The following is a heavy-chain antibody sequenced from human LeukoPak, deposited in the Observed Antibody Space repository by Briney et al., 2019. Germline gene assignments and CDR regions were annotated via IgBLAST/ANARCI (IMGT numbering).Heavy chain of an antibody. V-gene: IGHV3-33*01. Sequence: GSLRLSCAASGFTFSSYGMHWVRQAPGKGLEWVAAIWYDGSNKYYADSVKGRFTISRDNSKNTLYLQMNSLRAEDTAVYYCARDLLIFLEGPYYYYGMDVWGQGTTVTVSS. CDR3: ARDLLIFLEGPYYYYGMDV. CDR2: IWYDGSNK. D-gene: IGHD2-8*01. CDR1: GFTFSSYG. J-gene: IGHJ6*02.